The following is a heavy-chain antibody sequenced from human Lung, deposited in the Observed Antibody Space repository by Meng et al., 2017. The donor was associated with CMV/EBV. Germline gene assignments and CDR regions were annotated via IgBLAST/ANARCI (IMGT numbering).Heavy chain of an antibody. J-gene: IGHJ4*02. CDR1: GFIFSSYA. CDR2: ISYDGSNK. CDR3: ARDNNWGPDY. D-gene: IGHD7-27*01. V-gene: IGHV3-30*04. Sequence: GGSLRLXCAASGFIFSSYAMHWVRQAPGKGLEWVAVISYDGSNKYYADSVKGRFTISRDNSKNTLYLQMNSLRAEDTAVYYCARDNNWGPDYWGQGTLVTVSS.